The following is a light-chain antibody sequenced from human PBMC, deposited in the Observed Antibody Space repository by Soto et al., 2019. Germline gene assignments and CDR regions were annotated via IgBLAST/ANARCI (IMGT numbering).Light chain of an antibody. CDR2: DVS. J-gene: IGLJ1*01. V-gene: IGLV2-14*01. CDR1: SSDVGGYKY. CDR3: SSYTSSSSYV. Sequence: QSLLTQPASVSGSPGQSITISCPGTSSDVGGYKYVSWYQQHPGKAPKLMIYDVSNRPSGVSNRFSGSKSGNTASLTISGLQAEDEADYYCSSYTSSSSYVFGTGTKVTDL.